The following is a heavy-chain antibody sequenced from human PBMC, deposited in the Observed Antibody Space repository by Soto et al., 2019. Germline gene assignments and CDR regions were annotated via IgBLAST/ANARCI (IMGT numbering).Heavy chain of an antibody. CDR2: INHSGST. CDR1: GGSFSGYY. J-gene: IGHJ6*03. D-gene: IGHD3-10*01. CDR3: ARRRGFKVYYYYYMDV. Sequence: QVQLQQWGAGLLKPSETLSLTCAVYGGSFSGYYWSWIRQPPGKGLEWIGEINHSGSTNYNPSLKSRVTISVDTSKNQFSLKLSSVTAADTAVYYCARRRGFKVYYYYYMDVWGKGTTVTFSS. V-gene: IGHV4-34*01.